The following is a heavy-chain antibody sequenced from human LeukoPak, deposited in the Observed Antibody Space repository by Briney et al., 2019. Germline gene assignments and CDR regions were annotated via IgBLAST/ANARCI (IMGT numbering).Heavy chain of an antibody. CDR1: GDSISSNNW. CDR3: ARVLLRWQYGYYFDY. J-gene: IGHJ4*02. V-gene: IGHV4-4*02. CDR2: IHHSGST. Sequence: PSETLSLTCSVSGDSISSNNWWNWVRQPPGKGLEWIGEIHHSGSTNYNPSLKSRVTISVDTSKNQFSLKLSSVTAADTAVYYCARVLLRWQYGYYFDYWGQGTLVTVSS. D-gene: IGHD4-23*01.